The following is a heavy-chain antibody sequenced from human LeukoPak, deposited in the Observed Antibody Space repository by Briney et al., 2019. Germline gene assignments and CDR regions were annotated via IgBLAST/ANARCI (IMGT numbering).Heavy chain of an antibody. D-gene: IGHD4-17*01. CDR2: IYYSGST. Sequence: SETLSLTCTVSGGSVSSGSYYWSWIRQPPGKGLEWLGYIYYSGSTNYNPSLKSRATISVDTSKNQFSLKLSSVTAADTAVYYCARGLRVNWFDPWGQGTLVTVSS. J-gene: IGHJ5*02. CDR1: GGSVSSGSYY. V-gene: IGHV4-61*01. CDR3: ARGLRVNWFDP.